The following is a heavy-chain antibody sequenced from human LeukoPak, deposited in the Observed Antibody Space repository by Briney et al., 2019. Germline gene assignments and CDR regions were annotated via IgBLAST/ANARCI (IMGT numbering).Heavy chain of an antibody. Sequence: VASVKVSCKASGYTFTSYGISWVRQAPGQGLEWMGWISAYNGNTNYAQKLQGRVTMTTDTSTSTAYMELRSLRSDDTAVYYCAIYDSSGYYSYYFDYWGQGTLVTVSS. CDR1: GYTFTSYG. CDR3: AIYDSSGYYSYYFDY. J-gene: IGHJ4*02. D-gene: IGHD3-22*01. V-gene: IGHV1-18*01. CDR2: ISAYNGNT.